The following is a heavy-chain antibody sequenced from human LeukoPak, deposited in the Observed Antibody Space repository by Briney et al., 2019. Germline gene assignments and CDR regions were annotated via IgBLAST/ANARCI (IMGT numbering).Heavy chain of an antibody. CDR1: GFTFSSYA. Sequence: GGSLRLSCAASGFTFSSYAMSWVRQAPGKGLEWVSAISGSGGSTYYADSVKGRFTISRDNSKNRLYLQMNSLRAEDTAVYYCAKDDTYSGYSYYYYYGMDAWGQGTTVTVSS. V-gene: IGHV3-23*01. J-gene: IGHJ6*02. CDR3: AKDDTYSGYSYYYYYGMDA. CDR2: ISGSGGST. D-gene: IGHD5-12*01.